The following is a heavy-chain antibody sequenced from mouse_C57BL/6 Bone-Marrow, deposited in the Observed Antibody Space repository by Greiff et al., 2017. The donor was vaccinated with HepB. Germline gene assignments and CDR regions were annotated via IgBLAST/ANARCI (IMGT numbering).Heavy chain of an antibody. Sequence: VQRVESGPELVKPGASVKISCKASGYAFSSSWMNWVKQRPGKGLEWIGRIYPGDGDTNYNGKFKGKATLTADKSSSTAYMQLSSLTSEDSAVYFCGDYFFAYWGQGTLVTVSA. J-gene: IGHJ3*01. V-gene: IGHV1-82*01. CDR2: IYPGDGDT. CDR3: GDYFFAY. CDR1: GYAFSSSW. D-gene: IGHD2-4*01.